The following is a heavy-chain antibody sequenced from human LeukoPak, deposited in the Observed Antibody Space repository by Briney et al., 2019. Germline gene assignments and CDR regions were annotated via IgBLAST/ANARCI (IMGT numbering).Heavy chain of an antibody. CDR1: GYTFTGYY. J-gene: IGHJ4*02. Sequence: ASVKVSCKASGYTFTGYYMHWVRQAPGQGLEWMGWINPNSGGTNYAQKFQGRVTMTRDTSISTAYMGLSRLRSDDTAVYYCASTPGIAAAGLFFDYWGQGTLVTVSS. CDR3: ASTPGIAAAGLFFDY. V-gene: IGHV1-2*02. CDR2: INPNSGGT. D-gene: IGHD6-13*01.